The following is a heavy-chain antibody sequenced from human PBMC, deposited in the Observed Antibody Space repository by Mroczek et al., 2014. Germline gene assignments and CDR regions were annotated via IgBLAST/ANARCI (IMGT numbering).Heavy chain of an antibody. J-gene: IGHJ4*02. V-gene: IGHV3-30-3*01. D-gene: IGHD3-22*01. CDR3: ARGGYYDSSSFDY. Sequence: ESGGGVVQPGRSLRLSCAASGFTFSSYAMHWVRQAPGKGLEWVAVISYDGSNKYYADSVKGRFTISRDNSKNTLYLQMNSLRAEDTAVYYCARGGYYDSSSFDYWGQGTLVTVSS. CDR2: ISYDGSNK. CDR1: GFTFSSYA.